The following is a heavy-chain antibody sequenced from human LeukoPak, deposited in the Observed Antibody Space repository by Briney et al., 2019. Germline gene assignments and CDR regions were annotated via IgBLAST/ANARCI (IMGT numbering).Heavy chain of an antibody. CDR2: IVVGSGNT. CDR1: GFTFTSSA. J-gene: IGHJ5*02. V-gene: IGHV1-58*01. Sequence: EASVKVSCKASGFTFTSSAVQWVRQARGQRLEWIGWIVVGSGNTNYAQKFQERVTITRDMSTSTAYMELSSLRSEDTAVYYCAAESSSGFFDWFAPWGQGTLVTVSS. CDR3: AAESSSGFFDWFAP. D-gene: IGHD3-22*01.